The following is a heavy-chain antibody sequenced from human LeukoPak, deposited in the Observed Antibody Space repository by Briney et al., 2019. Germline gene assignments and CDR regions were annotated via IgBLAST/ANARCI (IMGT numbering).Heavy chain of an antibody. CDR2: ISGSGGST. CDR3: ARDDAGTGYFDY. J-gene: IGHJ4*02. D-gene: IGHD3/OR15-3a*01. CDR1: GFTFSSYA. Sequence: GSLRLSCAASGFTFSSYAMSWVRQAPGKGLEWVSAISGSGGSTYYADSVKGRFTISRDNSKNTLYLQMNSLRAEDTAVYYCARDDAGTGYFDYWGQGTLVTVSS. V-gene: IGHV3-23*01.